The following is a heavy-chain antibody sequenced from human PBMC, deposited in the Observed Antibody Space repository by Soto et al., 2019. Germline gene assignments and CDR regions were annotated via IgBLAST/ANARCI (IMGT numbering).Heavy chain of an antibody. V-gene: IGHV4-34*01. J-gene: IGHJ6*03. CDR1: GGSFSGYY. D-gene: IGHD2-2*01. Sequence: SETLSLTCAVYGGSFSGYYWSWIRQPPGKGLEWFGEINHSGSTNYNPSLKSRVTISVDTSKNQFSLKLSSVTAADTAVYYCARVIAVVVPAAMPDRGVYYYYYMDVWGKGTTVT. CDR3: ARVIAVVVPAAMPDRGVYYYYYMDV. CDR2: INHSGST.